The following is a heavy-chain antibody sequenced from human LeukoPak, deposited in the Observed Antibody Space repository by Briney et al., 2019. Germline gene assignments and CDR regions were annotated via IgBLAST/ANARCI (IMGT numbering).Heavy chain of an antibody. CDR1: GYTFTSYA. V-gene: IGHV7-4-1*02. Sequence: ASVKVSCKASGYTFTSYAMNWVRQAPGQAVEWMGWINTNTGNPTYAQGFTGRFVFSLDTSVSTAYLQISSLKAEDTAVYYCARDGPFRYCSGGSCYSYWGQGTLVTVSS. CDR2: INTNTGNP. CDR3: ARDGPFRYCSGGSCYSY. J-gene: IGHJ4*02. D-gene: IGHD2-15*01.